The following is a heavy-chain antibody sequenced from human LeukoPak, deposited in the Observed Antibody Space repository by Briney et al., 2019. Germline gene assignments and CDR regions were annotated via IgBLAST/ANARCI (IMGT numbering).Heavy chain of an antibody. CDR1: GGSFSGYY. D-gene: IGHD2-2*02. CDR3: ARRRRHGPLYRGSLIDY. Sequence: PSETLSLTCAVYGGSFSGYYWSWIRQPPGKGLEWIGEINHSGSTNYNPSLKSRVTISVDTSKNQFSLKLSSVTAADTAVYYCARRRRHGPLYRGSLIDYWGQGTLVTVSS. V-gene: IGHV4-34*01. CDR2: INHSGST. J-gene: IGHJ4*02.